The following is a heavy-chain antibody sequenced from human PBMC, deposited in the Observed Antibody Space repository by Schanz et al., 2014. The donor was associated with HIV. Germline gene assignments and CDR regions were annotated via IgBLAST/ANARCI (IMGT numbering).Heavy chain of an antibody. D-gene: IGHD1-20*01. J-gene: IGHJ6*02. CDR3: AKTSITLGMDV. Sequence: EVQLLESGGGLVQPGGSLRLSCAASGFTFSSYAMSWVRQAPGKGPEWVSSISGGSGSTFYADSVKGRFTISRVNSKNTLYLQMNSLRAEDTAIYYCAKTSITLGMDVWGQGTTVTVSS. CDR2: ISGGSGST. V-gene: IGHV3-23*01. CDR1: GFTFSSYA.